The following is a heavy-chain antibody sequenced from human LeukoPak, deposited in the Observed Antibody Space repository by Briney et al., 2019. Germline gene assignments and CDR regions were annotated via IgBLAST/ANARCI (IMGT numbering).Heavy chain of an antibody. V-gene: IGHV3-23*01. D-gene: IGHD3-22*01. CDR3: AKGPHSSAYSPLDY. Sequence: GGSLRLSCAASGFTFSSYAMNWVRQAPGKGLEWVSVISDSGDGTYHADSVRGRFTISRDNSKNTLYLQMNSLRAEDTAVYYCAKGPHSSAYSPLDYWGQGTLVTVSS. J-gene: IGHJ4*02. CDR2: ISDSGDGT. CDR1: GFTFSSYA.